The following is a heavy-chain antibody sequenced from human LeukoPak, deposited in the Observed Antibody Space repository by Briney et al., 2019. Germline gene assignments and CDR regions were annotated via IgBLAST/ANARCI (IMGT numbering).Heavy chain of an antibody. CDR3: AGGGYCDVSSCLAPLFDW. J-gene: IGHJ4*02. Sequence: SETLSLTCTVSGGSISSYYWSWIRQPPGKGLEWIGYIYYSGNTMYNPSLKSRASISLDASRRQVFLRLRFVTAADTAVYCCAGGGYCDVSSCLAPLFDWWGQGTPVTVSS. CDR2: IYYSGNT. CDR1: GGSISSYY. D-gene: IGHD6-13*01. V-gene: IGHV4-59*01.